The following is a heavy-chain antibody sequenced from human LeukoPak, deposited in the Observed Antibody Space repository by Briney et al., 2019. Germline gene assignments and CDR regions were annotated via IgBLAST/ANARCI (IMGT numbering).Heavy chain of an antibody. Sequence: GGSLRLSCVASGFTFSDYWMDWVRQVPGKGLVWVSRINGDGSSASYAGSVKGRFTISRDNAKNTVYLQMNSLRGEDTAVYYCARELGYCGHTRCHKPLDFWGQGTLATVSS. CDR3: ARELGYCGHTRCHKPLDF. D-gene: IGHD2-2*01. CDR2: INGDGSSA. V-gene: IGHV3-74*01. CDR1: GFTFSDYW. J-gene: IGHJ4*02.